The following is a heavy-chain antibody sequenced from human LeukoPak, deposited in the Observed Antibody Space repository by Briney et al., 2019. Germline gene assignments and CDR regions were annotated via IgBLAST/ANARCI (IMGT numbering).Heavy chain of an antibody. V-gene: IGHV3-30*18. CDR3: AKDRRLRLGELSLYLDY. CDR1: GFTFSSYG. D-gene: IGHD3-16*02. CDR2: ISYDGSNK. Sequence: GGSLRLSCAASGFTFSSYGMHWVRQAPGKGLELEAVISYDGSNKYYADSVKGRFTISRDNSKNTLYQQMNSLRAEDTAVYYCAKDRRLRLGELSLYLDYWGQGTLVTVSS. J-gene: IGHJ4*02.